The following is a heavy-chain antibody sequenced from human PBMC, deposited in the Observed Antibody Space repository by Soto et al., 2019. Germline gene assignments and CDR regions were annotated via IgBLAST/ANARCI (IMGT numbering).Heavy chain of an antibody. CDR1: GFTFSSSW. CDR3: AKEGYGDSLDY. J-gene: IGHJ4*02. V-gene: IGHV3-74*01. D-gene: IGHD4-17*01. Sequence: EVQLVESGGGLVQPGGSLRLSCAASGFTFSSSWMHWVRQAPGKGLVWVSRINRDGSSTRYADSVKGRFTISRDNAKNTLYLQMNSLRDEDTAVYYCAKEGYGDSLDYWGQGALVTGS. CDR2: INRDGSST.